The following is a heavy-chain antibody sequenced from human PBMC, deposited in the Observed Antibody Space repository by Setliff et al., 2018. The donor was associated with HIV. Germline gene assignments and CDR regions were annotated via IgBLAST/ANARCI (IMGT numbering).Heavy chain of an antibody. CDR3: ARGRDGYSNSCFDY. CDR1: GGTFSSYA. J-gene: IGHJ4*02. D-gene: IGHD5-18*01. V-gene: IGHV1-69*13. CDR2: IIPIFGTA. Sequence: SVKVSCKASGGTFSSYAISWVRQAPGQGLEWMGGIIPIFGTANYAQKFQGRVTITADESTSTAYMELSSLRSEDTAVYYCARGRDGYSNSCFDYWGQGCLVTVSS.